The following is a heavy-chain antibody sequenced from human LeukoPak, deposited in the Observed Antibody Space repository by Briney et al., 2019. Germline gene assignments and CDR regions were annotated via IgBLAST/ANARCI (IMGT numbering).Heavy chain of an antibody. D-gene: IGHD2-2*01. V-gene: IGHV4-39*01. CDR2: IYYSGST. J-gene: IGHJ3*02. CDR1: DGSISSSSYY. CDR3: ARHLSRYCSSTSCYLGAFDI. Sequence: PSETLSLTCTVSDGSISSSSYYWGWIRQPPGKGLEWIGSIYYSGSTYYNPSLKSRVTISVDTSKNQFSLKLSSVTAADTAVYYCARHLSRYCSSTSCYLGAFDIWGQGTMVTVSS.